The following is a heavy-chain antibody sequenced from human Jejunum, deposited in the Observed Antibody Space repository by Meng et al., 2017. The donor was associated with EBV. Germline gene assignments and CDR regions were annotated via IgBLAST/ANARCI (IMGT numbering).Heavy chain of an antibody. D-gene: IGHD1-26*01. CDR2: IFHIGTT. V-gene: IGHV4-4*02. CDR1: GGSISSSNW. CDR3: ARDGGPSGSYAYWFDP. J-gene: IGHJ5*02. Sequence: QVQLRESGPGLVKPLGTLSLTCAVSGGSISSSNWWSWVRQPPGKGPEWIGEIFHIGTTNYNPTLKSRVTMSVDKSKNHFSLKLTSVTAADTAVYYCARDGGPSGSYAYWFDPWGQGTLVTVSS.